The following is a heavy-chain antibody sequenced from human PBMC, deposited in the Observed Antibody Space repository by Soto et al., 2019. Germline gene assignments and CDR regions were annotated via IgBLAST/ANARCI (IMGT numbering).Heavy chain of an antibody. Sequence: SVKVSCKASGGTFSSYAISWVRQAPGQGLEWMGGIIPIFGTANYAQKFQGRVTITADESTSTAYMELSSLRSEDTAVYYCAGIRFLEWFIDYYYYYGMDVWGQGTTVTVSS. CDR3: AGIRFLEWFIDYYYYYGMDV. J-gene: IGHJ6*02. CDR1: GGTFSSYA. V-gene: IGHV1-69*13. D-gene: IGHD3-3*01. CDR2: IIPIFGTA.